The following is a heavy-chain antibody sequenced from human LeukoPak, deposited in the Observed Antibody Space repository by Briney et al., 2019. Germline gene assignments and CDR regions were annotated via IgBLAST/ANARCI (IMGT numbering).Heavy chain of an antibody. CDR2: INHRGDT. D-gene: IGHD1-1*01. Sequence: SETLSLACAVYGGSFSAYYWSWVRQSPGKGLEWIAEINHRGDTNYNPSVKSRVTISVDTSKNQFPLKVTSLTAADTAIYYCARGPTISETGYFDYWGQGTLVTVSS. J-gene: IGHJ4*03. V-gene: IGHV4-34*01. CDR1: GGSFSAYY. CDR3: ARGPTISETGYFDY.